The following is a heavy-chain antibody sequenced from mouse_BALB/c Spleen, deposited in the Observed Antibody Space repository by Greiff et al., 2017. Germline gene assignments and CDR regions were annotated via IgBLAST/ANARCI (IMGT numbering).Heavy chain of an antibody. D-gene: IGHD1-1*02. J-gene: IGHJ2*01. CDR3: TRLYGPSYYFDY. CDR2: IYPSDSYT. V-gene: IGHV1-69*02. CDR1: GYTFTSYW. Sequence: QVQLQQPGAELVRPGASVKLSCKASGYTFTSYWINWVKQRPGQGLEWIGNIYPSDSYTNYNQKFKDKATLTVDKSSSTAYMQLSSPTSEDSAVYYCTRLYGPSYYFDYWGQGTTLTVSS.